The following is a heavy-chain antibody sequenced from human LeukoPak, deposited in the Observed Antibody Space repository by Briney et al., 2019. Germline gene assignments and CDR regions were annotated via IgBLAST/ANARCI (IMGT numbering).Heavy chain of an antibody. J-gene: IGHJ3*02. CDR2: ISSSSSYI. Sequence: GGSLRLSCAASGFTFSSYSMNWVRQAPGKGLEWVSSISSSSSYIYYADSVKGRFTISRDNAKNSLYLQMDSLRVEDTAVYYCAREGWDLNALDIWGQGTMVTVSP. CDR1: GFTFSSYS. D-gene: IGHD1-26*01. CDR3: AREGWDLNALDI. V-gene: IGHV3-21*01.